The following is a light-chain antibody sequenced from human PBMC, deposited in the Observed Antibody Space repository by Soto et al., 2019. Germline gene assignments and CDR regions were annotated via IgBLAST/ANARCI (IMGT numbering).Light chain of an antibody. CDR1: TSSIGSNA. Sequence: QSVLTQSPSASGTPGQRITIYCSGSTSSIGSNAVNWYQQFPGTAPTFLIYNDDQRPSGVPDRFSGSKSGTSASLAISGLHSEDEADYYCCSYAGSYIFYVFGTGTKVTVL. J-gene: IGLJ1*01. CDR3: CSYAGSYIFYV. V-gene: IGLV1-44*01. CDR2: NDD.